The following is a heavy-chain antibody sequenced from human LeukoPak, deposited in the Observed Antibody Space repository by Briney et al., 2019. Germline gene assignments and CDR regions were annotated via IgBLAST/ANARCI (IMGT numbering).Heavy chain of an antibody. J-gene: IGHJ5*02. CDR2: ISAYNGNT. V-gene: IGHV1-18*01. CDR3: ARELPLDTPRPNPEDNGFDP. D-gene: IGHD1-1*01. Sequence: ASVKVSCKASGCPFTSYGISWVRQAPGQGLEWMGWISAYNGNTNYAQKLQGRVTMTTDTSTSTAYMELRSQRSDDTAVYYCARELPLDTPRPNPEDNGFDPWGQGTLVTVSS. CDR1: GCPFTSYG.